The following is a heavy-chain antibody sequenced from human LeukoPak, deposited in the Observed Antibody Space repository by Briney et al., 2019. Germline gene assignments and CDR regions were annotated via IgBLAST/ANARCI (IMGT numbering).Heavy chain of an antibody. Sequence: GGSLRLSRAASGFTFSNYWMHWIRQVPGKGLVWVSHIKYDGSATNYADSVKGRFTISRDNAKNTLYLQMNSLRAEDTAVYYCARDYHGMDVWGQGTTVTVSS. J-gene: IGHJ6*02. V-gene: IGHV3-74*01. CDR1: GFTFSNYW. CDR3: ARDYHGMDV. CDR2: IKYDGSAT.